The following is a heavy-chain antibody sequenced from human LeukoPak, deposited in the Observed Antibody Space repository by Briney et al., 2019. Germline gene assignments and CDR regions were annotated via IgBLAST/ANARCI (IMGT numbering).Heavy chain of an antibody. CDR2: INTNTGNP. CDR1: GYTFTSYA. V-gene: IGHV7-4-1*01. D-gene: IGHD3-10*01. Sequence: ASVKVSCKASGYTFTSYAMNWVRQAPGQGLEWMGWINTNTGNPTYAQGFTGRFVFSLDTSVSTAYLQICSLKAEDTAVYYCARDQYITMVRGVISYWRQGTLVTVSS. CDR3: ARDQYITMVRGVISY. J-gene: IGHJ4*02.